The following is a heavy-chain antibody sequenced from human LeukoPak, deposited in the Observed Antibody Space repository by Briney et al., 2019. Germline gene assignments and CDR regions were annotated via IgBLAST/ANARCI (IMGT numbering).Heavy chain of an antibody. V-gene: IGHV3-30*02. CDR1: GFTFSSYG. J-gene: IGHJ4*02. Sequence: GGSLRLSRAASGFTFSSYGMHWVRQAPGKGLEWVAFIRYDGSDKYYADSVKGRFTISRDNSKNTLYLQMNSLRAEDTAVYYCAKDLDSSPTPDFDYWGQGTLVTVSS. D-gene: IGHD6-13*01. CDR3: AKDLDSSPTPDFDY. CDR2: IRYDGSDK.